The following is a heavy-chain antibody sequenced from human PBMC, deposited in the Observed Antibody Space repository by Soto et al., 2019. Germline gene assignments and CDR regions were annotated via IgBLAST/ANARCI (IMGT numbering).Heavy chain of an antibody. D-gene: IGHD6-19*01. CDR3: AKGVPGIAVAGTGYFQH. J-gene: IGHJ1*01. V-gene: IGHV3-23*01. CDR1: GFTFSSYA. CDR2: ISGSGGST. Sequence: GGSLRLSCAASGFTFSSYAMSWVRQAPGKGLEWVSAISGSGGSTYYADSVKGRFIISRDNSKNTLYLQMNSLRAEDTAVYYCAKGVPGIAVAGTGYFQHWGQSTLVTVSS.